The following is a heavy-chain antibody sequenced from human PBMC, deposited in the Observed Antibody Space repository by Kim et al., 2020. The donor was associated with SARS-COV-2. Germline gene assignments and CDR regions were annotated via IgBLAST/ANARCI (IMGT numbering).Heavy chain of an antibody. Sequence: GGSLRLSCAGSGFTFSSYAMSWVRQAPGKGLEWVSGISGSGGSTYYADSVKGRFAISRANSKNTLYLQMNSLRAEDRAVYYCAKDRAVASYYYYYGMDVWGQGTTVTVSS. J-gene: IGHJ6*02. CDR3: AKDRAVASYYYYYGMDV. CDR2: ISGSGGST. V-gene: IGHV3-23*01. CDR1: GFTFSSYA. D-gene: IGHD6-19*01.